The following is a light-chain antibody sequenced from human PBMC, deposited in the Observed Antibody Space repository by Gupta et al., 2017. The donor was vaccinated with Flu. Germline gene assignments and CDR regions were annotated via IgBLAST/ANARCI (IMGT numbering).Light chain of an antibody. Sequence: IVLTQSPATLSLSPGERATLPCRASQSVSSYLAWYQQKPGQAPRFLIYYASNRATGIPARFSGSGSGTDFTLTISSIEAEDLAVYYCQQCCNRYESFGRGTKLEIK. CDR1: QSVSSY. V-gene: IGKV3-11*01. CDR3: QQCCNRYES. CDR2: YAS. J-gene: IGKJ2*03.